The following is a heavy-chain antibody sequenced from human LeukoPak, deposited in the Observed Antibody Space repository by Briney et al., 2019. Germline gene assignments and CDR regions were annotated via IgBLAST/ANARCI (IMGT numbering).Heavy chain of an antibody. V-gene: IGHV4-4*07. D-gene: IGHD1-7*01. CDR1: GGSISSYH. J-gene: IGHJ4*02. CDR3: ARVGNYALKD. CDR2: IYTSGNT. Sequence: SETLSLTCTVSGGSISSYHWSWIRQPAGKGLEWIGHIYTSGNTDYNPSLKSRVTMSVDTSKNQFSLKLNSVTAADTAVYYCARVGNYALKDWGQGTLVTVSS.